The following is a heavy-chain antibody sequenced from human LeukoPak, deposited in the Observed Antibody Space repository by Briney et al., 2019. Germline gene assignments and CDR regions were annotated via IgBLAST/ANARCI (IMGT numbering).Heavy chain of an antibody. D-gene: IGHD3-10*01. CDR2: IHYSGST. V-gene: IGHV4-39*07. CDR3: ARDRLVRGVNDWFDP. Sequence: SETLSLTCTVSGGSISSGTYYWGWIRQPPGKGLEWIGSIHYSGSTYYNPSLKSRVTISVDTSKNQFSLKLSSVTAADTAVYYCARDRLVRGVNDWFDPWGQGTLVTVSS. CDR1: GGSISSGTYY. J-gene: IGHJ5*02.